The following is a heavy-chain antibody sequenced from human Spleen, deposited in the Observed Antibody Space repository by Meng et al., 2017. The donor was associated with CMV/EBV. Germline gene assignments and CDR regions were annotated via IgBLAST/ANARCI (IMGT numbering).Heavy chain of an antibody. Sequence: GYIRSGGYYWRWIRQQPGKGLEWIGYIYHTGSPYYNPSLKSRLTKSVDTSKNQFSLKLSSVTAADTAVYYCARDPRGRMQLGQFDDWGQGILVTVSS. CDR3: ARDPRGRMQLGQFDD. J-gene: IGHJ4*02. V-gene: IGHV4-31*02. CDR1: GYIRSGGYY. D-gene: IGHD5-18*01. CDR2: IYHTGSP.